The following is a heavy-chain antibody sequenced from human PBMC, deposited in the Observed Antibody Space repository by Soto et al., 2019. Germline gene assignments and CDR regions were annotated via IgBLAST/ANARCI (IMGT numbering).Heavy chain of an antibody. V-gene: IGHV3-48*03. D-gene: IGHD1-1*01. CDR3: ATAPSNNAY. CDR2: ISGSGGET. J-gene: IGHJ4*02. CDR1: GFTFNIYE. Sequence: GGSLRLSCAASGFTFNIYEMNWVRQAPGKGLEWVSYISGSGGETYYADSVKGRFTVSRDNAKNSLFLQMNNLRVEDTAVYYCATAPSNNAYCGQGTLVTVSS.